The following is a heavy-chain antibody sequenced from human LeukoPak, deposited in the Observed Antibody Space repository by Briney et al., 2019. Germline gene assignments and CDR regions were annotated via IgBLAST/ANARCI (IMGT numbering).Heavy chain of an antibody. CDR1: GYTFSPYW. D-gene: IGHD2-15*01. J-gene: IGHJ2*01. CDR2: ISDGGSAT. CDR3: AKDTKGYCSGGSCYAWYFDL. Sequence: GGSLRLSCVASGYTFSPYWMSWVRQTPGKGLEWVASISDGGSATYYVDSVRGRFTISRDDAKNSLFLQMNSLRAEDTALYYCAKDTKGYCSGGSCYAWYFDLWGRGTLVTVSS. V-gene: IGHV3-7*03.